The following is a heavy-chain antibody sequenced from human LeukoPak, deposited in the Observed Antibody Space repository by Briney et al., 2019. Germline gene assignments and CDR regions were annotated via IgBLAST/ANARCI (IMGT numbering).Heavy chain of an antibody. D-gene: IGHD3-22*01. CDR3: ARASNYDSSGYYFYWYFDL. Sequence: SETLSLTCTVSGGSFSSYYWGWVRQTPGKGLEWIGYIYYSGTTKYNPSLRSRVTISIDTSKSRFSLKLSSVTAADTAVYYCARASNYDSSGYYFYWYFDLWGRGTLVTVSS. J-gene: IGHJ2*01. V-gene: IGHV4-59*01. CDR1: GGSFSSYY. CDR2: IYYSGTT.